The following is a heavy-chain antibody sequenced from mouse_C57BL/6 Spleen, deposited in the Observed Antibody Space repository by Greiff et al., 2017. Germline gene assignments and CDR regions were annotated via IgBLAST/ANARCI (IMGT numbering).Heavy chain of an antibody. D-gene: IGHD3-2*02. Sequence: EVQLQQSGPVLVKPGASVKMSCKASGYTFTDYYMNWVKQSHGKSLEWIGVINPYNGGTSYNQKFKGKATLTVDKSSSTAYMELNSLTSEDSAVYYFARPRQLRLRNAMDYWGQGTSVTVSS. J-gene: IGHJ4*01. V-gene: IGHV1-19*01. CDR2: INPYNGGT. CDR3: ARPRQLRLRNAMDY. CDR1: GYTFTDYY.